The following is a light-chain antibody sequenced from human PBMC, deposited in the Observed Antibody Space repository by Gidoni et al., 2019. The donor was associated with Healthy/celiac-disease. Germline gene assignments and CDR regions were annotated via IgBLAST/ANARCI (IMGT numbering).Light chain of an antibody. CDR1: QRVSSY. V-gene: IGKV3-11*01. J-gene: IGKJ1*01. CDR2: DAS. CDR3: QQRSNWPGT. Sequence: ELVLTQSPATLSLSPGERATLSCRASQRVSSYLAWYQQKPGQAPRLLIYDASNRATGIPARFSGSGSGTDFTLTISSLEPEDFAVYYCQQRSNWPGTFGQGTKVEIK.